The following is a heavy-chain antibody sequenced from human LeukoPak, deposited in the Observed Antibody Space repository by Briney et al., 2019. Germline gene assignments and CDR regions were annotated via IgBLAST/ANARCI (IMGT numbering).Heavy chain of an antibody. CDR3: ARDQERIRGGSYTPPHYGMDV. D-gene: IGHD1-26*01. V-gene: IGHV4-39*07. J-gene: IGHJ6*02. CDR2: IYYSGST. CDR1: GGSISSGGYY. Sequence: SQTLSLTCTVSGGSISSGGYYWGWIRQPPGKGLEWIGSIYYSGSTYYNPSLKSRVTISVDTSKNQFSLKLSSVTAADTAVYYCARDQERIRGGSYTPPHYGMDVWGQGTTVTVSS.